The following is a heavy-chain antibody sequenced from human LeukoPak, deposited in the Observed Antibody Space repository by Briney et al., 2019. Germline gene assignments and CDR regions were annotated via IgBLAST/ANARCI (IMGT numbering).Heavy chain of an antibody. V-gene: IGHV1-2*02. CDR1: GYTFTGYY. J-gene: IGHJ4*02. CDR3: ARDPLYIWWLRTHPGQDYFFDY. D-gene: IGHD5-12*01. Sequence: ASVKVSCKASGYTFTGYYIHWVRQAPGQGLEWMGWINPNSGDTDYAQKFQGRVTMTRDTSISTAYMELSRLRSDDTAVYYCARDPLYIWWLRTHPGQDYFFDYWGQGTLVTVSS. CDR2: INPNSGDT.